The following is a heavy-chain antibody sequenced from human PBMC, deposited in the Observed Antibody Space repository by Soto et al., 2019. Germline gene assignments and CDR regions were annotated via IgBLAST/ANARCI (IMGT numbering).Heavy chain of an antibody. Sequence: QVQLVQSGAEVKKPGSSVKVSCKASGGTFSSYAISWVRQAPGQGLEWMGGIIPIFGTANYAQKFQGRLTKIPDKSTSAVSRRLTSLRDEDTAVNYCARARRDIAGPGREEKTNYCFDPWGQGTLGTVA. CDR3: ARARRDIAGPGREEKTNYCFDP. CDR2: IIPIFGTA. CDR1: GGTFSSYA. D-gene: IGHD6-13*01. V-gene: IGHV1-69*06. J-gene: IGHJ5*02.